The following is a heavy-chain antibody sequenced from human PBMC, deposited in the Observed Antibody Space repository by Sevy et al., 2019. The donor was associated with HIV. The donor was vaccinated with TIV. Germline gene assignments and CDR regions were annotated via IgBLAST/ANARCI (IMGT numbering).Heavy chain of an antibody. Sequence: ASVKVSCKASGYTFTSYGISWVRQAPGQGLEWMGWISAYNGNTNYAQKLQGRVTMTTDTSTSTAYTERRSLRSDDTAVYDCARDRRVYGGNSVVFWFDPWGQGTLVTVSS. CDR3: ARDRRVYGGNSVVFWFDP. V-gene: IGHV1-18*01. CDR1: GYTFTSYG. D-gene: IGHD4-17*01. J-gene: IGHJ5*02. CDR2: ISAYNGNT.